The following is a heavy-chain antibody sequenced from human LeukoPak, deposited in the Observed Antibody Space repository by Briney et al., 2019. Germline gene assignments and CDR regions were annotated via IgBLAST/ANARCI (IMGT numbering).Heavy chain of an antibody. Sequence: GGSLRLSCAASGFSFSNFWMSWVRQAPGKGLEWVSYISSSSSTIYYADSVKGRFTIFRDDAKNSLYLQMNSLRAEDTAVYYCARGTSAADYWGQGTLVTVSS. V-gene: IGHV3-48*04. CDR2: ISSSSSTI. CDR3: ARGTSAADY. CDR1: GFSFSNFW. J-gene: IGHJ4*02. D-gene: IGHD6-13*01.